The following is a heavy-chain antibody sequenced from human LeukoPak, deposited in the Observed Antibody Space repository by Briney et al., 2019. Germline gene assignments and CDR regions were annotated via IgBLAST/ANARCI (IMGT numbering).Heavy chain of an antibody. CDR3: ARGRGWIIGK. CDR2: IKQDESAK. Sequence: GGSLRLSCAASGFTFSNYYMHWVRQAPGKGLEWVANIKQDESAKNYVDSVKGRFTISRDNAKNSLFLQMNSLRAEDTAVYYCARGRGWIIGKWGQGTLVTVSS. V-gene: IGHV3-7*01. J-gene: IGHJ4*02. D-gene: IGHD2-2*03. CDR1: GFTFSNYY.